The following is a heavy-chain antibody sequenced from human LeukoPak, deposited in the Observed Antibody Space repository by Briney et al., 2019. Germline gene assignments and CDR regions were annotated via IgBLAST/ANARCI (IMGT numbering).Heavy chain of an antibody. V-gene: IGHV1-18*01. J-gene: IGHJ4*02. Sequence: GASVKVSCKASGYTFTSYGISWVRQAPGQGLEWMGWISAYNGNTNYAQKLQGGVTMTRDTSTSTAYMELSRLRSDDTAVYYCARWMATVTTPDYWGQGTLVTVSS. CDR1: GYTFTSYG. CDR3: ARWMATVTTPDY. CDR2: ISAYNGNT. D-gene: IGHD4-11*01.